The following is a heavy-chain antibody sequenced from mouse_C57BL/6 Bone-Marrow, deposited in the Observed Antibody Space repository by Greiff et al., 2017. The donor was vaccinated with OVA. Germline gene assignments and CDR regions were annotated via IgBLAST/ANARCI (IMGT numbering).Heavy chain of an antibody. V-gene: IGHV7-3*01. CDR3: ARSITTVAPYAMDY. D-gene: IGHD1-1*01. CDR1: GFTFTDYY. Sequence: EVQVVESGGGLVQPGGSLSLSCAASGFTFTDYYMSWVRQPPGKALEWLGFIRNKANGYTTEYSASVKGRFTISRDNSQSILYLQMNALRAEDSATYYCARSITTVAPYAMDYWGQGTSVTVSS. J-gene: IGHJ4*01. CDR2: IRNKANGYTT.